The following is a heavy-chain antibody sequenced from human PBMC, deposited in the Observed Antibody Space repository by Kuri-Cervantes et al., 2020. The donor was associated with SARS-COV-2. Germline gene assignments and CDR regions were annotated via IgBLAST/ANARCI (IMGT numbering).Heavy chain of an antibody. CDR1: GFTFSSYA. CDR2: ISSSSSTI. J-gene: IGHJ6*03. Sequence: GESLKISCAASGFTFSSYAMSWVRQAPGKGLEWVSYISSSSSTIYYADSVKGRFTISRDNAKNSLYLQMNSLRAEDTAVYYCASRRDAAAGGLYYYYYMDVWGKGTTVTVSS. CDR3: ASRRDAAAGGLYYYYYMDV. V-gene: IGHV3-48*01. D-gene: IGHD6-13*01.